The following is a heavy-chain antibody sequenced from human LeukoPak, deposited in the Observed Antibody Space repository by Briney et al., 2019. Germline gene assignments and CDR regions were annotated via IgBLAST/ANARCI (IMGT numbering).Heavy chain of an antibody. CDR2: IYYSGST. D-gene: IGHD2-15*01. V-gene: IGHV4-30-4*01. CDR1: GGSISSGDYY. Sequence: SQTLSLTCTVSGGSISSGDYYWSWIRQPPGKGLEWIGYIYYSGSTYYNPSLKSRVTISVDTSKNQFSLKLSSVTAADTAVYYCARDLGGDCSGGSCYPLWLDPWGQGTLVTVSS. J-gene: IGHJ5*02. CDR3: ARDLGGDCSGGSCYPLWLDP.